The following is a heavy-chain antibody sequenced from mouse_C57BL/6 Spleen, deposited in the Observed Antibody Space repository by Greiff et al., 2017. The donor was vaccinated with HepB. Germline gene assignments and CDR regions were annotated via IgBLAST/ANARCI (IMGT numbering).Heavy chain of an antibody. Sequence: QVQLQQPGAELVMPGASVKLSCKASGYTFTSYWMHWVKQRPGQGLEWIGEIDPSDSYTNYNQKFKGKSTLTVDKSSSTAYTQLSSLTSEDSAVYYCARTYYGNYVKSAMDYWGQGTSVTVSS. CDR1: GYTFTSYW. CDR2: IDPSDSYT. V-gene: IGHV1-69*01. J-gene: IGHJ4*01. D-gene: IGHD2-10*01. CDR3: ARTYYGNYVKSAMDY.